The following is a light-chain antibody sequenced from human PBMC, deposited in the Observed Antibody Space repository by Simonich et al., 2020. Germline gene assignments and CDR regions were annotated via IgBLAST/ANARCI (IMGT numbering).Light chain of an antibody. Sequence: NFMLTQPHSVSESPGKTVTISCTRSSGSIASNYVQWYQQRPGSAPTTVIYDDNQCPSGVPDRFSGSIDSSSNSASLTISGLKTEDDADYYCQSYDSSNQVFGGGTKLTVL. CDR1: SGSIASNY. V-gene: IGLV6-57*03. CDR2: DDN. J-gene: IGLJ3*02. CDR3: QSYDSSNQV.